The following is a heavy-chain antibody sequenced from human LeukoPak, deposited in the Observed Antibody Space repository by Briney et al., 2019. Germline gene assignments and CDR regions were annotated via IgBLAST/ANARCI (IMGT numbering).Heavy chain of an antibody. D-gene: IGHD2-15*01. CDR2: IIPIFGTA. J-gene: IGHJ4*02. Sequence: SVKVSCKASGGTFSSYAISWVRQAPGQGLEWMGGIIPIFGTANYAQKFQGRVTITADKSTSTAYMELSSLRYEDTAVYYCARRVVVVAATPSWGREYYFDYWGQGTLVTVSS. V-gene: IGHV1-69*06. CDR3: ARRVVVVAATPSWGREYYFDY. CDR1: GGTFSSYA.